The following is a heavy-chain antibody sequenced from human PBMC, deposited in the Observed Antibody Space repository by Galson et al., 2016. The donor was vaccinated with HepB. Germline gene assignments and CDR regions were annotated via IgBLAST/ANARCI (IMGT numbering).Heavy chain of an antibody. J-gene: IGHJ1*01. CDR2: ISSSSDII. D-gene: IGHD2/OR15-2a*01. CDR3: ARNPEVNIILQH. V-gene: IGHV3-48*02. CDR1: GFTFNTYG. Sequence: LRLSCAASGFTFNTYGMNWVRQAPGKGLEWISFISSSSDIIHYADPVKGRFTISRDNAKNALYLQMNSLRDEDMAVYYCARNPEVNIILQHWGQGTLVTVSS.